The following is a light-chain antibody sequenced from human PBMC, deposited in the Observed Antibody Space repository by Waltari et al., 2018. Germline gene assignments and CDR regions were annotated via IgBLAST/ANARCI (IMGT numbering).Light chain of an antibody. CDR2: DAS. V-gene: IGKV3-11*01. J-gene: IGKJ2*01. CDR3: QLRTNLMFT. CDR1: QCVSSS. Sequence: EMVLTQSPATLSLSPGERATLSCRPIQCVSSSLAWYQQTPGQAPRLLINDASNRATGIPARFSGSRSGTDFTLTISSLEPEDFTVYYCQLRTNLMFTFGQGSKLEI.